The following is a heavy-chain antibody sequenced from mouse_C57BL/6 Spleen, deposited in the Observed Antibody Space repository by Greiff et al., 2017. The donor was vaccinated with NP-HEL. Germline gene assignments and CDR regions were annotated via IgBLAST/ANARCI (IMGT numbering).Heavy chain of an antibody. Sequence: QVQLQQSGPELVKPGASVKISCKASGYAFSSSWMNWVKQRPGKGLEWIGRIYPGDGDTNYNGKFKGKATLTADKSSSTAYMQLSSLTSEDSAVYFCARDPLRRYFDVWGTGTTVTVSS. CDR3: ARDPLRRYFDV. CDR1: GYAFSSSW. D-gene: IGHD6-1*01. J-gene: IGHJ1*03. CDR2: IYPGDGDT. V-gene: IGHV1-82*01.